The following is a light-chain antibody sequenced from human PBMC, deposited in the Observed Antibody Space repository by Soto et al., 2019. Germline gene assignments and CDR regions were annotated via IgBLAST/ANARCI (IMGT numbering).Light chain of an antibody. V-gene: IGLV2-23*01. CDR3: CSYAGITTYYV. Sequence: QPVLTQPASGSGSPGQSSTLSCTGTSSDVGSYNLVSWYQQHPGEAPKLMIYGGTKRPSGVSNRCSGSKSGNTASLTISGLQAEDEADYYCCSYAGITTYYVFGTGTKVTVL. J-gene: IGLJ1*01. CDR1: SSDVGSYNL. CDR2: GGT.